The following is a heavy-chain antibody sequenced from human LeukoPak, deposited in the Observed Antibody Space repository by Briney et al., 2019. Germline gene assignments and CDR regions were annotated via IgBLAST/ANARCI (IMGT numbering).Heavy chain of an antibody. V-gene: IGHV3-66*01. Sequence: GGSLRLSCAASGFTVSSNYMSWVRQAPGKGLEWVSVIYSGGSTYYADSVKGRFTISRDNSKNTLYLQMNSLRAEDTAVYHCARAALEFDNSGRGCWGRGTLVTVSS. J-gene: IGHJ4*02. CDR1: GFTVSSNY. CDR2: IYSGGST. D-gene: IGHD3-22*01. CDR3: ARAALEFDNSGRGC.